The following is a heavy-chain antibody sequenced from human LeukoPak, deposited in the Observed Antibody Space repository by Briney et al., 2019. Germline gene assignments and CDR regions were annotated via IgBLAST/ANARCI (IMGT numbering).Heavy chain of an antibody. CDR1: GFTVSSYG. V-gene: IGHV3-30*02. J-gene: IGHJ1*01. CDR2: IRYDGSNK. D-gene: IGHD3-3*01. Sequence: PGGSLRLSCAASGFTVSSYGMHWVRQAPGKGLEWVAFIRYDGSNKYYADSVKGRFTISRDNSKNTLYLQMNSLRAEDTAVYYCAKGSGLRFLEWSLLQHWGQGTLVTVSS. CDR3: AKGSGLRFLEWSLLQH.